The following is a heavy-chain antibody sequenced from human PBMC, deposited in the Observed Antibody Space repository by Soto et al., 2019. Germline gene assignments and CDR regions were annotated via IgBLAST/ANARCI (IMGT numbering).Heavy chain of an antibody. V-gene: IGHV1-69*01. CDR3: ARDGGRHSGGIDY. CDR2: IIPIFGTA. J-gene: IGHJ4*02. CDR1: GGTFSSYS. Sequence: QVQLVQSGAEVKKPGSSVKFSCKASGGTFSSYSINWVRQAPGQGLEWMGEIIPIFGTANYAQKFQGRVTINADESTSTAYMELSSLRSEDTAVYYCARDGGRHSGGIDYWGQGTLVTVSS. D-gene: IGHD1-26*01.